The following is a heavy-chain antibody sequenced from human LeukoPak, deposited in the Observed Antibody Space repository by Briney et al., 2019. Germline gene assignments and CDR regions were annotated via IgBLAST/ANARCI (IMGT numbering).Heavy chain of an antibody. CDR1: GFTFSSYS. CDR2: IYSGGST. Sequence: GGSLRLSCAASGFTFSSYSMNWVRQAPGKGLEWLSVIYSGGSTYYADSVKGRFSLSRDNSRNTLYLQMNNLRAEDTAVYFCAGGYSSGWYDFDYWGQGVLVTVSS. J-gene: IGHJ4*02. D-gene: IGHD6-19*01. CDR3: AGGYSSGWYDFDY. V-gene: IGHV3-53*01.